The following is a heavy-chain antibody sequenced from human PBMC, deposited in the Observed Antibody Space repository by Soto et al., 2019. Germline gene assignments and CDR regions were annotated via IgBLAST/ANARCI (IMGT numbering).Heavy chain of an antibody. CDR3: ARHQYYYDSSGYTLDY. CDR2: VYYSGST. D-gene: IGHD3-22*01. V-gene: IGHV4-39*01. Sequence: GLEWIGSVYYSGSTYYNPSLKSRVTISVDTSNNQFSLKLNSVTAADTAVYYCARHQYYYDSSGYTLDYWGQGTLVTVSS. J-gene: IGHJ4*02.